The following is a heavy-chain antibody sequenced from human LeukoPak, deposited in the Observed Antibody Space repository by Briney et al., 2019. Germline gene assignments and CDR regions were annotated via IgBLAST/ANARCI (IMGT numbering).Heavy chain of an antibody. J-gene: IGHJ4*02. V-gene: IGHV4-34*01. CDR3: ARTEIVGGTVFNS. CDR1: GGSLTAYY. CDR2: VSHSGST. Sequence: SETLSLTCGVYGGSLTAYYWSGTRQPPGKRLEWIGEVSHSGSTNYNPSLKNRVTMSVDTSKTRFSLKLTSVTAADTAVYYCARTEIVGGTVFNSWGQGTLVTVSS. D-gene: IGHD1-26*01.